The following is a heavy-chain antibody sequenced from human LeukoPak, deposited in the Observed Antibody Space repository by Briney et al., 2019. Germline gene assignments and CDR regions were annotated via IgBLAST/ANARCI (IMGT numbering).Heavy chain of an antibody. D-gene: IGHD3-9*01. Sequence: GASVKVSCKASGYTFIDYDINWVRQATGQGLEWMGWMNPNSGNTGYTQKFQGRVTMTRNTSISTAYMELSSLRSEDTAVYYCARAELRYFDWPPGDYWGQGTLVTVSS. J-gene: IGHJ4*02. V-gene: IGHV1-8*01. CDR2: MNPNSGNT. CDR3: ARAELRYFDWPPGDY. CDR1: GYTFIDYD.